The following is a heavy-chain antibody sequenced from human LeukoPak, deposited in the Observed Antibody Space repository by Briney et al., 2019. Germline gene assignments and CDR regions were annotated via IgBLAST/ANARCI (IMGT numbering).Heavy chain of an antibody. V-gene: IGHV4-39*07. CDR2: IYYSGST. CDR1: GGSISSSSYY. D-gene: IGHD6-6*01. Sequence: SETLSLTCTVSGGSISSSSYYWGWIRQPPGKGLEWIGSIYYSGSTYYNPSLKSRVTISVDTSKNQFSLKLSSVTAADTAVYYCARDSSFAYWGQGTLVTVSS. J-gene: IGHJ4*02. CDR3: ARDSSFAY.